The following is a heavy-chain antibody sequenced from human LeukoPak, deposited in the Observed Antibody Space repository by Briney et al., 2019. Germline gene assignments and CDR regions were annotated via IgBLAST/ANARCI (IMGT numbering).Heavy chain of an antibody. CDR2: IIPIFGTA. D-gene: IGHD6-19*01. CDR3: ARAPYSSGSFYY. J-gene: IGHJ4*02. V-gene: IGHV1-69*01. Sequence: SVKVSCKASGGAFISYAISWVRQAPGQGLEWMGGIIPIFGTANYAQKFQGRVTITADESTSTASMELSSLRSEDTAVYYCARAPYSSGSFYYWGQGTLVTVSS. CDR1: GGAFISYA.